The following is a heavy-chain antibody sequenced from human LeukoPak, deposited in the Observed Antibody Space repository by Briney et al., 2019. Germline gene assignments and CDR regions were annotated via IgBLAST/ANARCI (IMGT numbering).Heavy chain of an antibody. CDR3: ARCGDYHWADAFDI. Sequence: SVKVSCKASGGAFSSYAISWVRQAPGQGLEWMGGIIPIFGTANYAQKFQGRVTITADESTSTAYMELSSLRSEDTAVYYCARCGDYHWADAFDIWGQGTMVTVSS. V-gene: IGHV1-69*13. D-gene: IGHD4-17*01. CDR2: IIPIFGTA. CDR1: GGAFSSYA. J-gene: IGHJ3*02.